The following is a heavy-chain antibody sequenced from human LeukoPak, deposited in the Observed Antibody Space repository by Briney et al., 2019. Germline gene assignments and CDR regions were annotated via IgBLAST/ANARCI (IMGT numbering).Heavy chain of an antibody. Sequence: GGSLRLSCVASGFSVTTYAVHWVRQAPGRGLEWVAVMSYDGRDKYYADSVKGRLTISRDNSKNSLSLQMNSLRAEDTAVYYCAKDFPSSIAAAGSGESYYFDYWGQGTLVTVSS. V-gene: IGHV3-30*01. CDR2: MSYDGRDK. CDR1: GFSVTTYA. CDR3: AKDFPSSIAAAGSGESYYFDY. D-gene: IGHD6-13*01. J-gene: IGHJ4*02.